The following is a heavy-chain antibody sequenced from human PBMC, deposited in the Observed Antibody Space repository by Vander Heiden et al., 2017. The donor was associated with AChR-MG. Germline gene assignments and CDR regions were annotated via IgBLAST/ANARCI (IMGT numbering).Heavy chain of an antibody. CDR3: ARRILQRYYFDY. Sequence: QVTLKESGPVLVKPTETLTLTCTVLGFSLSNARMGVSWIRQPPGKALESLEHIFSNDEKSYSTALKSRLTISKDTSKSQVVLTLTNMDPVDTATYYCARRILQRYYFDYWGQGTLVTVSS. CDR2: IFSNDEK. V-gene: IGHV2-26*01. CDR1: GFSLSNARMG. D-gene: IGHD6-25*01. J-gene: IGHJ4*02.